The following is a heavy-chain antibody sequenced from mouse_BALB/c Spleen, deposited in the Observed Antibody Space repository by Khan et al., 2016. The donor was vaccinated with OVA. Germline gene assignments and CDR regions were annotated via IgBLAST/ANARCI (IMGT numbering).Heavy chain of an antibody. D-gene: IGHD1-1*01. CDR3: ARHGSSSWFAY. CDR2: IDPFNGGT. V-gene: IGHV1S135*01. CDR1: GYSFTSYY. J-gene: IGHJ3*01. Sequence: EVQLQESGPELMKPGASVKISCKASGYSFTSYYIHWVKQSHGKSLEWIGYIDPFNGGTSYNQKFKGKATLTVDKSSSTAYMHLSGLTSEDSAVYYCARHGSSSWFAYWGQGTLVTVSA.